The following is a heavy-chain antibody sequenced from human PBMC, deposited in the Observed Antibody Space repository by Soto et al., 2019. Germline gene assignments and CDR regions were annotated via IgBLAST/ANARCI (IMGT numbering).Heavy chain of an antibody. D-gene: IGHD3-22*01. CDR2: IIPVFGLV. Sequence: QVHLLLQSGAAVKKPGSSVKVSCEASGGTPSNSAISWVRQAPGQGLEWMGGIIPVFGLVKYAQNFQGRVTITADESTNTAYMELSSLRPEDTAVYYCAGGRIVVVGSRAYYGMDVWGQGTTVTVSS. V-gene: IGHV1-69*01. CDR1: GGTPSNSA. J-gene: IGHJ6*02. CDR3: AGGRIVVVGSRAYYGMDV.